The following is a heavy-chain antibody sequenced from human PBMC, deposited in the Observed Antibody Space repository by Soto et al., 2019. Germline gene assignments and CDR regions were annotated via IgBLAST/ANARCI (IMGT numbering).Heavy chain of an antibody. CDR2: MYTKERT. J-gene: IGHJ5*02. V-gene: IGHV4-4*07. CDR3: ARDDYKDGGKKWFDP. CDR1: GGSITNYC. D-gene: IGHD3-16*01. Sequence: TLSLTCPVSGGSITNYCWSWIRQPAGKGLEWIGRMYTKERTNYNLSFKSRVTMSVDTSKNQFSLKLNAVTAADTAVYYCARDDYKDGGKKWFDPWGQGTLVTVS.